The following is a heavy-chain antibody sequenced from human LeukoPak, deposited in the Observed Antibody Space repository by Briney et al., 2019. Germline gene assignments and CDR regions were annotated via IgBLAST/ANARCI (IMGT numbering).Heavy chain of an antibody. CDR2: ISYDGSNK. J-gene: IGHJ4*02. CDR3: ASPIPRSGRPFDY. CDR1: GFTFSSYA. D-gene: IGHD3-10*01. Sequence: GGSLRLSCAASGFTFSSYAMHWVRQAPGKGLKWVAVISYDGSNKYYADSVKGRFTISRDNSKNTLYLQMNSLRAEDTAVYYCASPIPRSGRPFDYWGQGTLVTVSS. V-gene: IGHV3-30*04.